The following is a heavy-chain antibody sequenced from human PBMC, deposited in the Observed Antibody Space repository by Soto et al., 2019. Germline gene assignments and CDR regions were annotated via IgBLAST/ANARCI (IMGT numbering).Heavy chain of an antibody. CDR3: ARSHLLGGQSVGY. D-gene: IGHD3-16*01. J-gene: IGHJ4*02. CDR2: MNPNSGDT. CDR1: GYTFTSYD. V-gene: IGHV1-8*01. Sequence: QVQLVQSGAEVKKPGASVKVSCKASGYTFTSYDINWVRQATGQGLEWMGWMNPNSGDTDYAQKFQGRVTMTRDTARSTAYMERSSLRSDDTAVYYGARSHLLGGQSVGYWGQGTLVTVSS.